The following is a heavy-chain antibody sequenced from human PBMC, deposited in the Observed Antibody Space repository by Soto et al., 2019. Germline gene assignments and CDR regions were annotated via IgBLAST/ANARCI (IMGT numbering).Heavy chain of an antibody. J-gene: IGHJ6*03. D-gene: IGHD5-18*01. Sequence: GASEKVSCNASCYTFTSYGITLVRQAPGQGLEWMGRISAYNGNTNYAQKLQGRVTMTTDTSTSTAYMELRSLRSDDTAVYYCARAPKGQVPKQPHYYYMDVWGKGTTVTVSS. CDR3: ARAPKGQVPKQPHYYYMDV. CDR1: CYTFTSYG. V-gene: IGHV1-18*01. CDR2: ISAYNGNT.